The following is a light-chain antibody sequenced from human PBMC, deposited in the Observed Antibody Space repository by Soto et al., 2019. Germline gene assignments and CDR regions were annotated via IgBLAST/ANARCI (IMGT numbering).Light chain of an antibody. Sequence: IQMPKSPSTLSASAGDRVTITCRASQSISSWLAWYQQKPGKAPKLLIYDASSLESGVPSRFSGSGSGTEFTLTISSLQSEDFAVYYCQQYNNWPITFGQGTRLEI. CDR1: QSISSW. CDR3: QQYNNWPIT. CDR2: DAS. J-gene: IGKJ5*01. V-gene: IGKV1-5*01.